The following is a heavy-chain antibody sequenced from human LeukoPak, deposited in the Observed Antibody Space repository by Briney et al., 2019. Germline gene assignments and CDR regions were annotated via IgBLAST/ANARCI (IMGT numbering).Heavy chain of an antibody. CDR3: ASQSPRVVITLYYYYGMDV. D-gene: IGHD3-22*01. CDR2: IYSGGST. CDR1: GFTVSSNY. V-gene: IGHV3-53*01. J-gene: IGHJ6*02. Sequence: GGSLRLSCAASGFTVSSNYMSWVRQAPGKGLEWVSVIYSGGSTYYADSVKGRFTISRDNSKNTLYLQMNSLRAEDTAVYYCASQSPRVVITLYYYYGMDVWGQATTVTVSS.